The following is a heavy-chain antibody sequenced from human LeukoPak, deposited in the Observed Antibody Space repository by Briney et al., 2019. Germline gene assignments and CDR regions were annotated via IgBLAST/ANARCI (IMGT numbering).Heavy chain of an antibody. CDR1: GYTFTGYY. J-gene: IGHJ3*02. CDR2: INPNSGGT. Sequence: ASVKVSYKASGYTFTGYYMHWVRQAPGQGLEWMGWINPNSGGTNYAQKFQGRVTMTEDTSTDTAYMELSSLRSEDTAVYYCATAYCSSTSCYNDAFDIWGQGTMVTVSS. CDR3: ATAYCSSTSCYNDAFDI. D-gene: IGHD2-2*02. V-gene: IGHV1-2*02.